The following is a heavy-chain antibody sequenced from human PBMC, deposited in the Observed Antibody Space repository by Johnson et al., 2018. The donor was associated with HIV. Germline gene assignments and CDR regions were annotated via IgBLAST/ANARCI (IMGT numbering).Heavy chain of an antibody. CDR1: GFTFSSYA. CDR2: ISSGGNTI. V-gene: IGHV3-48*04. CDR3: ASMVTTGGDAFDI. D-gene: IGHD2-21*02. J-gene: IGHJ3*02. Sequence: VQLVESGGGLVQPGGSLRLSCAASGFTFSSYAMSWVRQAPGKGLAWVSYISSGGNTIYYADSVKGRFTISRDNAKNSLYLQMNSLRAEDTAVYYCASMVTTGGDAFDIWGQGTMVTVSS.